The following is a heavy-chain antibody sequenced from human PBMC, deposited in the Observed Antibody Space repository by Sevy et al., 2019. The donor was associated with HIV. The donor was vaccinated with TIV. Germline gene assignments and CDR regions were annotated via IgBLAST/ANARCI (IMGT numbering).Heavy chain of an antibody. Sequence: GGSLRLSCAASGFTFSYSGMHWVRQAPGKGLEWVTFLQFDGSSRYYAESVKGRFTILRDNTKNTLYLQMNSLRRDDTAVYYCAKNTAAVGVGGFDYWGQGALVTVSS. D-gene: IGHD2-8*02. V-gene: IGHV3-30*02. CDR1: GFTFSYSG. CDR3: AKNTAAVGVGGFDY. CDR2: LQFDGSSR. J-gene: IGHJ4*02.